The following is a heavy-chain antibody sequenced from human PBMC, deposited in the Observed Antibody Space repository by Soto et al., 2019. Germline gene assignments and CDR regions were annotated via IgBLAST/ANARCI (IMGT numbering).Heavy chain of an antibody. CDR3: ARGGRLRSPFGY. V-gene: IGHV4-34*01. CDR1: GGSFSDYY. CDR2: IKHSGTT. Sequence: KTSETLSLTCAVYGGSFSDYYWTWIRQPPGKGLEWIGEIKHSGTTTHNPSLKSRVTMSVDTSKNQFSLNLTPVTAADTAIYYCARGGRLRSPFGYWGQGILVTVSS. J-gene: IGHJ4*02. D-gene: IGHD4-17*01.